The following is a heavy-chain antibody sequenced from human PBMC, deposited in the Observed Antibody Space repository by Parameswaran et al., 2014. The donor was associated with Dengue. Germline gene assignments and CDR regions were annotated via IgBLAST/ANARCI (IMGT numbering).Heavy chain of an antibody. Sequence: PGKGLEWIGEINHSGSTNYNPSLKSRVTISVDTSKNQFSLKLSSVTAADTAVYYCARGPIRITIFGVVTAPMDVWGQGTTVTVSS. CDR3: ARGPIRITIFGVVTAPMDV. D-gene: IGHD3-3*01. V-gene: IGHV4-34*01. J-gene: IGHJ6*02. CDR2: INHSGST.